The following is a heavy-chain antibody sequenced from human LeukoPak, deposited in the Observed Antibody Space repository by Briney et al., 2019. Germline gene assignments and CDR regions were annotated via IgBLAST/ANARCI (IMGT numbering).Heavy chain of an antibody. V-gene: IGHV1-46*01. J-gene: IGHJ4*02. D-gene: IGHD2-15*01. CDR3: ARVGGYYFAPDY. CDR2: INPSGGST. CDR1: GYTFTSYY. Sequence: GASVKVSCKASGYTFTSYYMHWVRQAPGQGLEWMGIINPSGGSTSYAQKFQGRVTMTRDTSTSTAYMDLRSLRSDDTAVYYCARVGGYYFAPDYWGQGTLVTVSS.